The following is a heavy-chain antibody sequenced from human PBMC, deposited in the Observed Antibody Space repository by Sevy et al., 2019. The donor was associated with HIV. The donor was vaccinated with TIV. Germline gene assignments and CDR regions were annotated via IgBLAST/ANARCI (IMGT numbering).Heavy chain of an antibody. CDR2: ISSSSSTI. J-gene: IGHJ6*02. V-gene: IGHV3-48*01. CDR1: GFTFSSYS. CDR3: ARSDYYYGMDV. Sequence: GESLKISCAASGFTFSSYSMNWVRQAPGKGLEWVSYISSSSSTIYYADSVKGRFTISRDNAKNSLYLQMNSLRAEDTAVYYCARSDYYYGMDVWGQGTTVTVSS.